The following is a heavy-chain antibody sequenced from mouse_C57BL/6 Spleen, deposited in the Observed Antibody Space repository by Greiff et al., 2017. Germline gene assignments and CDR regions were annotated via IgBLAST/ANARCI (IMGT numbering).Heavy chain of an antibody. J-gene: IGHJ4*01. CDR3: ARGCYGGSYDAMDY. CDR2: IYPRSGNT. D-gene: IGHD1-1*01. V-gene: IGHV1-81*01. CDR1: GYTFTSYG. Sequence: QVQLQQSGAELARPGASVKLSCKASGYTFTSYGISWVKQRTGQGLEWIGEIYPRSGNTYYNEKFKGKVTLTADKSSSTAYMELRSLTSEDTAVYFCARGCYGGSYDAMDYWGQGTSVTVSS.